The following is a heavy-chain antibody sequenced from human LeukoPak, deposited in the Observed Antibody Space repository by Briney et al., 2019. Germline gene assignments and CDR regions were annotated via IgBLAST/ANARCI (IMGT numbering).Heavy chain of an antibody. CDR2: ITTYNGDT. J-gene: IGHJ4*02. V-gene: IGHV1-18*04. D-gene: IGHD6-13*01. CDR3: ASRGGIYSSSWYYFDY. CDR1: GYTFTGYY. Sequence: ASVKVSCKASGYTFTGYYMHWVRQAPGQGLEWIGWITTYNGDTNYAQKLQGRVTMTTDTSTSTAYMELRSLRSEDTAVYYCASRGGIYSSSWYYFDYWGQGTLVTVSS.